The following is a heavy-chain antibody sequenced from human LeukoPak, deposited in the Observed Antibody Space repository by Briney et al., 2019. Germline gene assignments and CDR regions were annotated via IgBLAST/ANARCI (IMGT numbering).Heavy chain of an antibody. CDR3: ARGIGTGRQPFDY. V-gene: IGHV3-30*03. D-gene: IGHD1-1*01. CDR1: GFSFRSHG. CDR2: ISYDGSDK. Sequence: GGSLRLSCASSGFSFRSHGMHWVRQAPGKGLEWVALISYDGSDKYYADSVKGRFTISRDNSKDTLYLQLDSLRAEDTALYYCARGIGTGRQPFDYWGQGTLVTVSS. J-gene: IGHJ4*02.